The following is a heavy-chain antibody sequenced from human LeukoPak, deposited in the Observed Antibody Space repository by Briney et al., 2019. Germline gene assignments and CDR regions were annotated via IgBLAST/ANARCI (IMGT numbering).Heavy chain of an antibody. Sequence: SQTLSLTCAISGDSVSSNSAAWNWIRQSPSRGLEWLGRTYYRSKWYNDYAVSVKSRITINPGTSKNQFSLQLNSVTPEDTAVYYCAREGDILTGYSRIVNWFDPWGQGTLVTVSS. V-gene: IGHV6-1*01. CDR3: AREGDILTGYSRIVNWFDP. J-gene: IGHJ5*02. CDR1: GDSVSSNSAA. D-gene: IGHD3-9*01. CDR2: TYYRSKWYN.